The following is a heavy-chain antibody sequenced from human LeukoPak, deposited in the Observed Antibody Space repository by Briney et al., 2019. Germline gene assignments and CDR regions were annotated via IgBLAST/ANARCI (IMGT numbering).Heavy chain of an antibody. J-gene: IGHJ3*02. CDR3: ARDPSGTYYPRVSGALDI. CDR2: ISSISSYI. Sequence: GGSLRLSCAASGYTFSSYSMNWVRQAPGKGLEWVSSISSISSYIYYADSVKGRFTVSRDNAKNSLYLQMDSLRAEDTAVYYCARDPSGTYYPRVSGALDIWGQGTMVTVSS. CDR1: GYTFSSYS. V-gene: IGHV3-21*01. D-gene: IGHD1-26*01.